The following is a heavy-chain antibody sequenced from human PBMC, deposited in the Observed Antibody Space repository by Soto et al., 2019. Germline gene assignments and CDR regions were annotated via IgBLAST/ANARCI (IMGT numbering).Heavy chain of an antibody. CDR3: ASEFGDGYYLDY. CDR1: GFSFNNYN. J-gene: IGHJ4*02. CDR2: ITDSSDTV. V-gene: IGHV3-48*02. Sequence: RGASLSHYCRASGFSFNNYNMHWVRQAPGKGLEWVSYITDSSDTVHYADSVRGRFTLSRDNAETSLYLQMNSLRDEDTALYCCASEFGDGYYLDYWGRGTLVTVSS. D-gene: IGHD3-16*01.